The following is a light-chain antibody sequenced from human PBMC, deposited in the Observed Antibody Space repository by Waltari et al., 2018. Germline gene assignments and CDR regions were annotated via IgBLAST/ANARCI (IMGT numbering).Light chain of an antibody. CDR3: QQRHSTPRT. CDR2: AAS. J-gene: IGKJ2*01. Sequence: EIQMTQSPSSLSASLAEKGTIPCRASQSISSYLNWYQQKPGKAPKLLIYAASSLQSGVPSRFSGSGSGTDFTLTISSLQPEDFATYYCQQRHSTPRTFGQGTKLEIK. V-gene: IGKV1-39*01. CDR1: QSISSY.